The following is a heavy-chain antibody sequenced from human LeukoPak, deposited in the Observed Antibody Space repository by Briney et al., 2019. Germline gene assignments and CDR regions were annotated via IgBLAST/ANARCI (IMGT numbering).Heavy chain of an antibody. Sequence: SQTLSLTCTVSGGSISSGGYYWSWIRQHPGKGLEWIGYIYYSGSTYYNPSLKSRVTISVDTSKNQFSLKLSSVTAADTAVYHCARESIAVDSYDYWGQGTLVTVSS. D-gene: IGHD6-19*01. CDR3: ARESIAVDSYDY. CDR2: IYYSGST. V-gene: IGHV4-31*03. CDR1: GGSISSGGYY. J-gene: IGHJ4*02.